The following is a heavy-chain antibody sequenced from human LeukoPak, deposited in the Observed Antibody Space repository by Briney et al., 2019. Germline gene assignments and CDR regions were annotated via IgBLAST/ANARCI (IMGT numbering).Heavy chain of an antibody. V-gene: IGHV1-18*01. Sequence: ASVKVSCKASGYTFTSYGISWVRQAPGQGLEWMGWISAYNGNTNYAQKLQGRVTMTTDTSTSTAYMELRSLRSDDTAVYYCARDIVVVVAATPSWEYYYYYGMDVWGQGTTVTVS. D-gene: IGHD2-15*01. CDR2: ISAYNGNT. CDR1: GYTFTSYG. J-gene: IGHJ6*02. CDR3: ARDIVVVVAATPSWEYYYYYGMDV.